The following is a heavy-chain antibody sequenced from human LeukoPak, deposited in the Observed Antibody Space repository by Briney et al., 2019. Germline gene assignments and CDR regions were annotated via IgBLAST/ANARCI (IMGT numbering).Heavy chain of an antibody. Sequence: GRSLRLSCAASGFTFSSYAMHWVRQAPGKGLEWVAVISYDGSNKYYADSVKGRFTISGDNSKNTLYLQMNSLRAEDTALYYCAKYISGYAPNFDYWGQGTLVTVSS. J-gene: IGHJ4*02. D-gene: IGHD6-19*01. CDR3: AKYISGYAPNFDY. CDR2: ISYDGSNK. CDR1: GFTFSSYA. V-gene: IGHV3-30*04.